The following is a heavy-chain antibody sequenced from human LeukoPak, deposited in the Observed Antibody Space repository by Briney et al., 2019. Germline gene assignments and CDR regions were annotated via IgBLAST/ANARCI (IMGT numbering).Heavy chain of an antibody. CDR2: IYTSGST. Sequence: TSQTLSLTCTVSGGSISSGSYYWSWIRQPAGKGLEWIGRIYTSGSTNYNPSLKSRVTISVDTSKNQFSLKLSSVTAADTAVYYCARERLFGVVIISNYYYYMDVWGKGTTVTVSS. V-gene: IGHV4-61*02. CDR3: ARERLFGVVIISNYYYYMDV. J-gene: IGHJ6*03. D-gene: IGHD3-3*01. CDR1: GGSISSGSYY.